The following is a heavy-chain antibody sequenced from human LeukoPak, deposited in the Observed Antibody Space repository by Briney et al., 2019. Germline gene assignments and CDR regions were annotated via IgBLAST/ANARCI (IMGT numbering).Heavy chain of an antibody. CDR1: GFSFSTYR. Sequence: PGGSLRLSCAASGFSFSTYRMNWVRQAPGKGLEWVSSISSSTSYIYYADSVRGRFTISRDNAKNSLYLQMNSLRAEDTAVYYCARERVDRGYSYGWGDYWGQGTLVTVSS. CDR2: ISSSTSYI. CDR3: ARERVDRGYSYGWGDY. D-gene: IGHD5-18*01. J-gene: IGHJ4*02. V-gene: IGHV3-21*01.